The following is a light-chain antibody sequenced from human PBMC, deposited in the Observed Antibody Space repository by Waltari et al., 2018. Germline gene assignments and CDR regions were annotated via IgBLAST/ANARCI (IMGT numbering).Light chain of an antibody. CDR1: QSISNNY. CDR3: QQYGRSPYT. V-gene: IGKV3-20*01. J-gene: IGKJ4*01. CDR2: GAS. Sequence: DIVLTQSPGTLSLSLGERATLYCRASQSISNNYLAWYQQKPGQAPRLLIYGASTRATCSPDRFSDSGSGTDFTLTISRLEPEDFAVYYCQQYGRSPYTFGGGTKVEIK.